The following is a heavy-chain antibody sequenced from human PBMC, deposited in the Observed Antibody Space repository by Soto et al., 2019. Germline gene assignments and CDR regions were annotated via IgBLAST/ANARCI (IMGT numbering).Heavy chain of an antibody. Sequence: VGSLRLSCAASGFTFSSYAMHWVRQAPGKGLEWVAVISYDGSNKYYADSVKGRFTISRDNSKNTLYLQMNSLRAEDTAVYYCARRGYCSGGSCYSGDYYYYGMDVWGQGTTVTVSS. D-gene: IGHD2-15*01. J-gene: IGHJ6*02. CDR2: ISYDGSNK. V-gene: IGHV3-30-3*01. CDR1: GFTFSSYA. CDR3: ARRGYCSGGSCYSGDYYYYGMDV.